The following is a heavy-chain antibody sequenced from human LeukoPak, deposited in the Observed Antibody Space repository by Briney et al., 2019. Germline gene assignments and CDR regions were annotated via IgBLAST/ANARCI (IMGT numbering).Heavy chain of an antibody. V-gene: IGHV7-4-1*02. CDR2: INTNTGNP. CDR1: GYTFTSYA. Sequence: ASVKVSCKASGYTFTSYAMNWVRQAPGQGLEWMGWINTNTGNPTYAQGFTGRFVFSLDTSVSTAYLQISSLKAEDTAVYYCARDGRGSSWYPYYFDYWGQGTLVTVSS. J-gene: IGHJ4*02. D-gene: IGHD6-13*01. CDR3: ARDGRGSSWYPYYFDY.